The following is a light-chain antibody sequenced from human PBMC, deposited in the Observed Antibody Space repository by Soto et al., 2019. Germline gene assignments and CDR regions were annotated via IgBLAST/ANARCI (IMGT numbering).Light chain of an antibody. Sequence: AIRMTQSPSSLSASTGDRVTITCRASQGISSYLAWYQQKPGKAPKLLIYAASTLQSGVPSRFIGSGSGTDFTLTISCLQSEDFATYYCQQYYSYPLSFGQGTKVEIK. CDR3: QQYYSYPLS. V-gene: IGKV1-8*01. J-gene: IGKJ1*01. CDR1: QGISSY. CDR2: AAS.